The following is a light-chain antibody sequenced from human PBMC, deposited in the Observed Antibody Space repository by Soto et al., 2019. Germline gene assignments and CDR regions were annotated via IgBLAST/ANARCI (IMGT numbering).Light chain of an antibody. J-gene: IGKJ1*01. Sequence: AIQMTQSPSSLSASVGDRVTITCRASQGIRSDLGWYQQKPGKAPNLLIYAASSLQSGVPSRFSGSGSGTDFPLTISSLQPEDFATYYCLQDYNFPVTFGQGTKVEIK. CDR2: AAS. V-gene: IGKV1-6*01. CDR3: LQDYNFPVT. CDR1: QGIRSD.